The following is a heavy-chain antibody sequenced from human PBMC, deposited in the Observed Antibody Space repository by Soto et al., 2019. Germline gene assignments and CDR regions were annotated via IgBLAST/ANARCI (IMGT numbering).Heavy chain of an antibody. CDR1: GFSLSGYW. J-gene: IGHJ5*02. V-gene: IGHV3-74*01. CDR2: SKFDGSSA. Sequence: EVQLVESGGGSVQPGGSLRLSCAASGFSLSGYWMNWVRQAPGKGPVWVSRSKFDGSSATYADFVEGRFIISRDNVNKSRFLQMNGLRAEDTALYYCAKSDWLDPWGQGTLVTVSS. CDR3: AKSDWLDP.